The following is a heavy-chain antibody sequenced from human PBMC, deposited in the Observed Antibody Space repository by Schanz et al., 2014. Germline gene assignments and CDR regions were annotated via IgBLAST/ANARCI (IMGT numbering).Heavy chain of an antibody. CDR2: ISPYNGNT. V-gene: IGHV1-18*01. CDR3: ARDGVDAAAGGNY. D-gene: IGHD6-13*01. Sequence: QEQLVQSGAEVRKPGASVKVSCKASGYTFTDYGVIWVRQAPGQGLEWMGWISPYNGNTNYAQKLQGRVTMTADTSTTTAYMELSGLRSEDTAVYYCARDGVDAAAGGNYWGQGTLVTVSS. CDR1: GYTFTDYG. J-gene: IGHJ4*02.